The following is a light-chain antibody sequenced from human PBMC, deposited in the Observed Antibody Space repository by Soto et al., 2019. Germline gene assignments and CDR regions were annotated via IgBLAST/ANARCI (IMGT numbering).Light chain of an antibody. CDR2: GAS. J-gene: IGKJ1*01. CDR1: QSVSSN. CDR3: QQYNNWPRT. Sequence: EIVMTQSPATLSVSPGERATLSCRASQSVSSNLAWYQQKPGQAPRLLIYGASTRATGIPARFSGSGSGTEFTITISSLQSEDVALYYCQQYNNWPRTFGQGTKVEIK. V-gene: IGKV3-15*01.